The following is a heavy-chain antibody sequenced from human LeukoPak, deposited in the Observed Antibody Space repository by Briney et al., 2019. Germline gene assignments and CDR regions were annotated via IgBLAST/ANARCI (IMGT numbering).Heavy chain of an antibody. V-gene: IGHV3-74*03. CDR2: IDEGGSNA. CDR3: IRDEALWRLDY. CDR1: GFSFSNHW. J-gene: IGHJ4*02. Sequence: GGSLRLSCAASGFSFSNHWIHWVRHAPGKGLVWVSRIDEGGSNAMYADSVKGRFSISRDNAKNTVNLQMNSLRAEDTGVYYCIRDEALWRLDYWGQGTLVTVSS. D-gene: IGHD2-21*01.